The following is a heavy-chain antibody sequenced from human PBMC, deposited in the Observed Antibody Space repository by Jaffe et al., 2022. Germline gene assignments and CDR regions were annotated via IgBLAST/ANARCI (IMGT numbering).Heavy chain of an antibody. D-gene: IGHD3-10*01. CDR2: IYHSGST. Sequence: QVQLQESGPGLVKPSGTLSLTCAVSGGSISSSNWWSWVRQPPGKGLEWIGEIYHSGSTNYNPSLKSRVTISVDKSKNQFSLKLSSVTAADTAVYYCARRARSITMVQGPHRGAFDIWGQGTMVTVSS. CDR1: GGSISSSNW. J-gene: IGHJ3*02. CDR3: ARRARSITMVQGPHRGAFDI. V-gene: IGHV4-4*02.